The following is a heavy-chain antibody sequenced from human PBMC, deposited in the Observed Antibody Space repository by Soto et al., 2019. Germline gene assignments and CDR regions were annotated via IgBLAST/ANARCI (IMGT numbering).Heavy chain of an antibody. CDR2: IYYSGST. CDR3: ARHDVPLAFTPLRD. V-gene: IGHV4-59*08. CDR1: GGSISSYY. Sequence: PSETLSLTCTVSGGSISSYYWSWIRQPPGKGLEWIGYIYYSGSTNYNPSLKSRVTISVDTSKNQFSLKLSSVTAADTAVYYCARHDVPLAFTPLRDWGQGTLVTVSS. D-gene: IGHD3-16*01. J-gene: IGHJ4*02.